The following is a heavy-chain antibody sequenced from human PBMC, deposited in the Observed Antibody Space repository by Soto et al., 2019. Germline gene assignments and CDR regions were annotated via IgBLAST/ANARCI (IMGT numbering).Heavy chain of an antibody. CDR3: ARPAVTTYPRHYYYHGMDV. D-gene: IGHD4-4*01. CDR1: GGTFSSYA. CDR2: IIPIFGTA. Sequence: ASVKVSCKASGGTFSSYAISWVRQAPGQGLEWMGGIIPIFGTANYAQKFQGRVTITADESTSTAYMELSSLRSEDTAAYYCARPAVTTYPRHYYYHGMDVWGQGTTVTVSS. V-gene: IGHV1-69*13. J-gene: IGHJ6*02.